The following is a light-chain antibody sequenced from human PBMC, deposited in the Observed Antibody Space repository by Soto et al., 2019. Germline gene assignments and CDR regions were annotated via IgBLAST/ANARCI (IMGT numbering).Light chain of an antibody. CDR1: QDISNY. CDR2: DAS. J-gene: IGKJ3*01. Sequence: DIQMTQSPSSLSASVGDRVTITCQASQDISNYLNWYQQKPGKAPKPLIYDASNLETGVPSRFSGSGAGTDFTFTISSLQPEDIATYYCQQYDNLIFPVGPGTKVHIQ. CDR3: QQYDNLIFP. V-gene: IGKV1-33*01.